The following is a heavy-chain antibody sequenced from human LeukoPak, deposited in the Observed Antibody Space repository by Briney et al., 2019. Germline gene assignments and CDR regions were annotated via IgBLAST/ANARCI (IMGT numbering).Heavy chain of an antibody. Sequence: SETLSLTCTVSGGSISRYYWSWIRQPPGKGLEWIGYIYYTGSTNYNPSLKSRVTISVDTSKNQFSLRLTSVTAADTAVYYCARHRYGDNVAAVWGQGTLVTVSS. J-gene: IGHJ4*02. V-gene: IGHV4-59*08. CDR1: GGSISRYY. CDR2: IYYTGST. D-gene: IGHD2-21*02. CDR3: ARHRYGDNVAAV.